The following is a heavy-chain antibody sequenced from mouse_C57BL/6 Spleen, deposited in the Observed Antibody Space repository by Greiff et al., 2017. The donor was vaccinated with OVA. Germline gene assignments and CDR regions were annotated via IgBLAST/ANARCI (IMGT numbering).Heavy chain of an antibody. Sequence: VQRVESGAELARPGASVKLSCKASGYTFTSYGLSWVKQSTGQGLEWIGEIYPRSSNTYYNEKFKGKATLTADKSSSTSYMELSSLTSEDSAVYFCAREDYATPFADWGQGTPVTVSS. V-gene: IGHV1-81*01. CDR1: GYTFTSYG. CDR2: IYPRSSNT. CDR3: AREDYATPFAD. J-gene: IGHJ3*01. D-gene: IGHD1-1*01.